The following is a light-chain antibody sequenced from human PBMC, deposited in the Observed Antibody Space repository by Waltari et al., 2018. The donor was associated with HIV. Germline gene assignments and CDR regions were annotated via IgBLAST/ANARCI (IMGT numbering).Light chain of an antibody. J-gene: IGLJ2*01. CDR3: AAWDGSLNGRVV. CDR2: SNN. Sequence: QSVLTQPPSASGTPGQRVTISCSGSSPNIGSNTVNWYQQRPGTAPKLLIYSNNRRPSGVPDRFSGSKSGTSASLAISGLQSEDEADYYCAAWDGSLNGRVVFGGGTKLTVL. V-gene: IGLV1-44*01. CDR1: SPNIGSNT.